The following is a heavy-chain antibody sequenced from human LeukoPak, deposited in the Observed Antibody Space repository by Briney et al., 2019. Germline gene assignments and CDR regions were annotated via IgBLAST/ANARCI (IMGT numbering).Heavy chain of an antibody. CDR2: TYYRPKWYN. CDR3: ARKYYDYVWGSYRLGAFDI. CDR1: GDSVSSNSAA. D-gene: IGHD3-16*02. J-gene: IGHJ3*02. Sequence: SQTLSLTCAISGDSVSSNSAAWNWIRQSPSRGLEWLGRTYYRPKWYNDYAVSVKSRITINPDTSKNQFSLQLNSVTPEDTAVYYCARKYYDYVWGSYRLGAFDIWGQGTMVTVSS. V-gene: IGHV6-1*01.